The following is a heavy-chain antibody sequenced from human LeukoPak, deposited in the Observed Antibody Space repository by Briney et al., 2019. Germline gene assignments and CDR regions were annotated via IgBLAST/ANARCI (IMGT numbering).Heavy chain of an antibody. V-gene: IGHV1-2*02. D-gene: IGHD3-10*01. J-gene: IGHJ4*02. Sequence: ASVKVSCKASGYTFTGYYMHWVRQAPEQGLEWMGWINPNSGGTNYAQKFQGRVTMTRDTSISTAYMELSRLRSDDTAVYYCARGPHTYGSGSSNYWGQGTLVTVSS. CDR3: ARGPHTYGSGSSNY. CDR2: INPNSGGT. CDR1: GYTFTGYY.